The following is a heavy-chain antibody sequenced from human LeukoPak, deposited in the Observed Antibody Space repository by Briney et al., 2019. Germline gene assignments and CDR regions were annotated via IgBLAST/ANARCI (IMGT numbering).Heavy chain of an antibody. CDR2: INSNSGGT. J-gene: IGHJ5*02. V-gene: IGHV1-2*02. CDR3: ARNRGQLGNWFDP. CDR1: GYTFTGYY. Sequence: GASVKVSCKASGYTFTGYYMHWVRQAPGQGLEWMGWINSNSGGTNYAQKFQGRVTMTRDTSISTAYMELSRLRSDDTAVYYCARNRGQLGNWFDPWGQGTLVTVSS. D-gene: IGHD6-6*01.